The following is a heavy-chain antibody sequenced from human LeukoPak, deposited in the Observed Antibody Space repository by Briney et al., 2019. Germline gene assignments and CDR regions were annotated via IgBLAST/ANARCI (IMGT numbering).Heavy chain of an antibody. V-gene: IGHV4-39*01. CDR2: IYYSGST. Sequence: PSETLSLTCTVSGGSISSSSSYWGWIRQPPGKGLEWIGSIYYSGSTYYNPSLKSRVTISVDTSKNQFSLKLSSVTAADTAVYYCARPGGRAEDYGSGSYPFYWGQGTLVTVSS. D-gene: IGHD3-10*01. J-gene: IGHJ4*02. CDR1: GGSISSSSSY. CDR3: ARPGGRAEDYGSGSYPFY.